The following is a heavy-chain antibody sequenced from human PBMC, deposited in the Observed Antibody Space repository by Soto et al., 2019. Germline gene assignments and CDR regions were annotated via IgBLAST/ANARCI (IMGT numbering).Heavy chain of an antibody. V-gene: IGHV3-21*01. CDR1: GFTFSNYY. CDR3: ARGQGPPEWYFDR. CDR2: ISSGSSYI. J-gene: IGHJ2*01. Sequence: EVQLVESGGGLVKPGGSLRLSCAASGFTFSNYYMNWVRQAPGKGLEWVSSISSGSSYIYYADSVKGRFTISRDNAKNSLYLKMNTLTAEDTAVYYCARGQGPPEWYFDRWGRGTLVTVSS.